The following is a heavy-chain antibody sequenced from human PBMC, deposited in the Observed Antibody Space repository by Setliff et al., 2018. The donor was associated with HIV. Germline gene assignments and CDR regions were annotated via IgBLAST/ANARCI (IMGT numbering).Heavy chain of an antibody. J-gene: IGHJ4*02. D-gene: IGHD2-2*01. CDR2: INPNSGGT. CDR3: ARGRGTVGYCSTTSCSDLDY. V-gene: IGHV1-2*04. Sequence: ASVKVSCKASGYTFTGYYMHWVRQAPGQGLEWMGWINPNSGGTNYAQKFQGWVTMTRDTSISTAYMELSRLRSDDTAVYYCARGRGTVGYCSTTSCSDLDYWGQGTLVTVSS. CDR1: GYTFTGYY.